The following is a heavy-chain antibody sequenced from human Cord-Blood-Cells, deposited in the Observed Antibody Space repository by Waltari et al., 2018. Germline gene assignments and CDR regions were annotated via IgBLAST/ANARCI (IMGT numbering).Heavy chain of an antibody. CDR1: GFTFSSYS. V-gene: IGHV3-21*01. CDR2: ISSSSSYI. Sequence: EVQLVESGGGLVKPGGSLRLSCAASGFTFSSYSMNWVRQAPGKGREWVSSISSSSSYIYYADSVKGRFTMSRDNAKKSLYLQMNSLRAEDTAVYYCARADDFWSGYYYYYYGMDVWGQGTTVTVSS. D-gene: IGHD3-3*01. J-gene: IGHJ6*02. CDR3: ARADDFWSGYYYYYYGMDV.